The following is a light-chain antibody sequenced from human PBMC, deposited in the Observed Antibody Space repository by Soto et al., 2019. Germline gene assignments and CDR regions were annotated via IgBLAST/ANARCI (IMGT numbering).Light chain of an antibody. Sequence: QSVLTQPPSVSAAPGQKVTISCSGSGSNIGKNYVSWYQQVPGTAPKLLIYDNNKRPSGIPNRFSGSKSGTSASLGITGLQTGDEADYYCGTWDSSLHVVVFGGVTKLTVL. CDR1: GSNIGKNY. J-gene: IGLJ2*01. V-gene: IGLV1-51*01. CDR3: GTWDSSLHVVV. CDR2: DNN.